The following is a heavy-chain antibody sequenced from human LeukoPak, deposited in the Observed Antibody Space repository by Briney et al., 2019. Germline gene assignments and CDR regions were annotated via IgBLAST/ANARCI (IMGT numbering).Heavy chain of an antibody. CDR2: INHSGST. D-gene: IGHD3-22*01. CDR3: ARPYDSSGYHPSDAFDI. V-gene: IGHV4-34*01. CDR1: GGSFSGYY. Sequence: SETLSLTCAVYGGSFSGYYWSWIRQPPGKGLEWIGEINHSGSTNYNPSLKSRVTISVDTSKNQFSLKLSSVTAADTAVYYCARPYDSSGYHPSDAFDIWGQGTTVTVSS. J-gene: IGHJ3*02.